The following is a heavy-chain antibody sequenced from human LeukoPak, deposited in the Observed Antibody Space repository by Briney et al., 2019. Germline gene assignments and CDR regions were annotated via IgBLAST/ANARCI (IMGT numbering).Heavy chain of an antibody. CDR1: GYTLTELS. V-gene: IGHV1-24*01. CDR3: AIQDHSSGYWDWFDP. CDR2: FDPEDGET. J-gene: IGHJ5*02. D-gene: IGHD3-22*01. Sequence: GASVKVSCKVSGYTLTELSMHWVRQAPGKGLEWMGGFDPEDGETIYAQKFQGRVTMTEDTSTDTAYMELSSLRSEDTAVYYCAIQDHSSGYWDWFDPWGQGTLVTDSS.